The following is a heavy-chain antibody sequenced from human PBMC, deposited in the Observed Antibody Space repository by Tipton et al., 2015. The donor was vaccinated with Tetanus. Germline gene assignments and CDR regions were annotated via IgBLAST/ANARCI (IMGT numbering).Heavy chain of an antibody. Sequence: GLVKPSGTLSLTCAVSGGSIRSSNYWSWIRQPPGKGLEWIAYIFHSGSTNYSPSLKSRVAISMDTSKNQISLKLSSVTAADTAVYYCARRSYCSSSRCFDAFDLWGQGTMVTVSS. J-gene: IGHJ3*01. CDR2: IFHSGST. D-gene: IGHD2-2*01. CDR3: ARRSYCSSSRCFDAFDL. CDR1: GGSIRSSNY. V-gene: IGHV4-59*01.